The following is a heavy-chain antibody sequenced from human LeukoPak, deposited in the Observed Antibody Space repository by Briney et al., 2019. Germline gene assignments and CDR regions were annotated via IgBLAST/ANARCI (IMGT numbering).Heavy chain of an antibody. V-gene: IGHV1-2*02. D-gene: IGHD3-10*01. Sequence: ASVKVSRKASGYTFTGYYIHWVRQAPGQGLEWVGWINPNSGGTDYAQKFQGRLTMTRDTSISTAYMELSSLRSDDTAVYYCARVSDNGSENFDQWGQGTLVTLSS. CDR2: INPNSGGT. CDR1: GYTFTGYY. CDR3: ARVSDNGSENFDQ. J-gene: IGHJ4*02.